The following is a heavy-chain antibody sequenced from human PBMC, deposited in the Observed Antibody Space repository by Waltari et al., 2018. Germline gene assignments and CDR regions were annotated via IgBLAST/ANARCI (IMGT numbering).Heavy chain of an antibody. V-gene: IGHV3-7*01. CDR3: ARDKGCGY. CDR1: GFTFSGYW. Sequence: EVQLVESGGGLVQPGGSLRLSCAASGFTFSGYWRSWVRQAPGKGLEWVANIKQDGSEKYYVDSVKGRFTISRDNAKNSLYLQMNSLRAEDSAVYYCARDKGCGYWGQGTLVTVSS. CDR2: IKQDGSEK. J-gene: IGHJ4*02. D-gene: IGHD1-26*01.